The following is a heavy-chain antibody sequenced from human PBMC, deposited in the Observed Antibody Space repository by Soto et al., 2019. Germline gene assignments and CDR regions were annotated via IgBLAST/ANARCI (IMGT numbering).Heavy chain of an antibody. J-gene: IGHJ4*02. CDR2: IWYDGSNK. Sequence: GGSLRLSCAASGFTFSSYGMHWVRQAPGKGLEWVAVIWYDGSNKYYADSVKGRFTISRDNSKNTLYLQMNSLRAEDTAVYYCARDPSYSSSLPHDYWGQGTLGTVSS. V-gene: IGHV3-33*01. D-gene: IGHD6-6*01. CDR3: ARDPSYSSSLPHDY. CDR1: GFTFSSYG.